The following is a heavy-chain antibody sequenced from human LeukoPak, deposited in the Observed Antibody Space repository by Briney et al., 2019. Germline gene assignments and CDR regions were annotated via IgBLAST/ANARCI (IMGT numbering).Heavy chain of an antibody. CDR2: MSPNSGDT. Sequence: ASVKVSCKASGYTFTSYDFNWVRQATGQRPEWMRWMSPNSGDTGYAQKFQDRVTMTRNTSISTAYMELSSLRSDDTAVYYCARGPPNWGYDYWGPGTLVTVSS. D-gene: IGHD7-27*01. V-gene: IGHV1-8*01. CDR1: GYTFTSYD. J-gene: IGHJ4*02. CDR3: ARGPPNWGYDY.